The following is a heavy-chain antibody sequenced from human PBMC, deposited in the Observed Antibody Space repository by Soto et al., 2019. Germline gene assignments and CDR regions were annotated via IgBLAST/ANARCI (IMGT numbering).Heavy chain of an antibody. CDR2: FIPIFGTA. J-gene: IGHJ4*02. Sequence: QVQLVQSGAEVKKPGSSVKVSCKASGGTFSSYAISWVRQAPGHGLECMGGFIPIFGTADYAQKFQGRVKSPADNSTSTGNMELSILRSEDTAVYYGASHYDRSGYYYRGLDYWGQGTLVTVSS. D-gene: IGHD3-22*01. CDR3: ASHYDRSGYYYRGLDY. CDR1: GGTFSSYA. V-gene: IGHV1-69*14.